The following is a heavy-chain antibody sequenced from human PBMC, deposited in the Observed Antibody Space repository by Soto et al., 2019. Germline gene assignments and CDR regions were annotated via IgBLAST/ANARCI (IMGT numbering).Heavy chain of an antibody. Sequence: PGGSLRLSCAASGFTFNAYSMHWVRQAPGKGLEWVSYISVSTTTIYYADSVEGRFTISRDNAKSSLHLQMNSLRDEDTAVYYCARALALHDYVWVSYRPNYYYYYRLDVWGQGTKVTVYS. J-gene: IGHJ6*02. CDR2: ISVSTTTI. V-gene: IGHV3-48*02. CDR1: GFTFNAYS. CDR3: ARALALHDYVWVSYRPNYYYYYRLDV. D-gene: IGHD3-16*02.